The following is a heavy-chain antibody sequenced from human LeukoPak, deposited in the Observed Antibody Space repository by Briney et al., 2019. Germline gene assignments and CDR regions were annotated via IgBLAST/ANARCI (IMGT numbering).Heavy chain of an antibody. CDR1: GFTFSSYA. Sequence: GGSLRLSCAASGFTFSSYAMNWVRQAPGKGLEWVSGISGSGTNTYYADSVKGRFTISRDNSKNTLYMQMNSLRAEDTAVYYCAKGDKPVIAMVKSDYWGQGTLVTVSS. D-gene: IGHD5-18*01. J-gene: IGHJ4*02. V-gene: IGHV3-23*01. CDR3: AKGDKPVIAMVKSDY. CDR2: ISGSGTNT.